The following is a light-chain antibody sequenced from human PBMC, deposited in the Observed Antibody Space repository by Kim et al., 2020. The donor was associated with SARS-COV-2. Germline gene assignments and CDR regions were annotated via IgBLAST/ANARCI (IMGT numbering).Light chain of an antibody. Sequence: SSAVGGIVTITGRASQSIGDWLAWYQQKPGKAPKLLIYRASTLESGVPSRFSGSGSGTEFTLTISSLQSDDFATYYCQQFKTYATFGQGTKVDIK. V-gene: IGKV1-5*03. CDR2: RAS. CDR1: QSIGDW. J-gene: IGKJ1*01. CDR3: QQFKTYAT.